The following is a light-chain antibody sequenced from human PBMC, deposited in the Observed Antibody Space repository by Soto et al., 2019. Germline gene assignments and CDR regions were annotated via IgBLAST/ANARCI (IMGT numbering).Light chain of an antibody. CDR2: AAS. CDR1: QGISSY. J-gene: IGKJ5*01. CDR3: QQYYSYPLT. Sequence: AIRMDQAPSSLSASTGDRVPLTCRASQGISSYLAWYQQKPGKAPKLLIYAASTLQSGVPSRFSGSGSGTDFTLTISCLQSEDFATYYCQQYYSYPLTFGQGTRLEIK. V-gene: IGKV1-8*01.